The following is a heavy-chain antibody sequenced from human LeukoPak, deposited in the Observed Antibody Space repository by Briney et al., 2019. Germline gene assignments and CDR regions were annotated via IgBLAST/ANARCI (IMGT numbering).Heavy chain of an antibody. D-gene: IGHD2-21*02. CDR2: ISSNGGST. Sequence: GGSLRLSCSASGFTFSYYAMHWVRQTAGKGLEFVSGISSNGGSTYYADSLKGRFTISRDNSNNTLYLQMSSLRAEDTAVYYCARDMCQGDCYSSDYWGQGTLVTVSS. J-gene: IGHJ4*02. V-gene: IGHV3-64D*09. CDR1: GFTFSYYA. CDR3: ARDMCQGDCYSSDY.